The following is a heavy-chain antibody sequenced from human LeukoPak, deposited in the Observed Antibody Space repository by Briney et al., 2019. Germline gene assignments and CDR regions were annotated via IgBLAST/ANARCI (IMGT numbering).Heavy chain of an antibody. D-gene: IGHD6-19*01. Sequence: SETLSLTCTVSGGSIRGYYCSWIRQPAGKGLEWIGHIYTRGGTNYNPSLKSRVSMSVDTSKNQFSLKLSSVTAADTAVYYCARVDSSGWHYFDYWGQGTLVTVSS. V-gene: IGHV4-4*07. CDR2: IYTRGGT. CDR3: ARVDSSGWHYFDY. CDR1: GGSIRGYY. J-gene: IGHJ4*02.